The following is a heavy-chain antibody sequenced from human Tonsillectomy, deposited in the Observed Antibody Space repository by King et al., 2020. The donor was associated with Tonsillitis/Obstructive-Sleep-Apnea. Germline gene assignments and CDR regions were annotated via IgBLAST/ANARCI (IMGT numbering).Heavy chain of an antibody. CDR1: GFTFATYA. Sequence: VQLVESGGGLVQPGGSLRLSCVASGFTFATYAMTWVRQAPGKGPEWGSGISGSKGGTYYADSVKGRFTISRDNSKNTLYLQMNSLRADDTALYYCAKDFAAVTGDPGSWGQGTLVTVSS. CDR2: ISGSKGGT. D-gene: IGHD6-19*01. J-gene: IGHJ5*02. CDR3: AKDFAAVTGDPGS. V-gene: IGHV3-23*04.